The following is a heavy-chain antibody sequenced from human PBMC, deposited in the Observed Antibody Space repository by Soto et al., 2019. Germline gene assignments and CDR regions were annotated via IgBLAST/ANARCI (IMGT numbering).Heavy chain of an antibody. J-gene: IGHJ6*02. V-gene: IGHV1-18*01. Sequence: VPAKIGRAACRYRVSISVVRWVLKAPGQGLDWMGWISAYNGNTNYAQKLQGRVTMTTDTPTSTAYMERRSLRSDDTAVYYCARLFVERRGGPQMGGRYVWCQWTTVTVSS. D-gene: IGHD3-16*01. CDR3: ARLFVERRGGPQMGGRYV. CDR2: ISAYNGNT. CDR1: RYRVSISV.